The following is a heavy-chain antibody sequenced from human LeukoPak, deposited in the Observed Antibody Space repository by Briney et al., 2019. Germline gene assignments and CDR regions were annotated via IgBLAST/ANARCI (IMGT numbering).Heavy chain of an antibody. J-gene: IGHJ3*02. CDR1: GFTFSSYS. CDR2: ISERSSYI. D-gene: IGHD1-14*01. CDR3: ARSTRRQTDALDI. Sequence: PGGSLRLSCAASGFTFSSYSVNWVRQAPGKGLEWVSSISERSSYIYYADSMEGRFTISRDNAKNSLYLQMNSLRAEDTAVYYCARSTRRQTDALDIWGQGTVVTVS. V-gene: IGHV3-21*01.